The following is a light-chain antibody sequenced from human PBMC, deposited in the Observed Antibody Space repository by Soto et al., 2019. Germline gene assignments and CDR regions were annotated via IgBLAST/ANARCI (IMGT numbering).Light chain of an antibody. Sequence: DIQMTYPPSSLSVSVGGRVISTCRASQRISSYLDWYQQKPGEAPNLLIYAASSLQSGVPSRFSGSGCGIDFTLTISSLQPEDVATDYCQQSYSTPWTFGQGTKVDIK. CDR1: QRISSY. V-gene: IGKV1-39*01. CDR3: QQSYSTPWT. J-gene: IGKJ1*01. CDR2: AAS.